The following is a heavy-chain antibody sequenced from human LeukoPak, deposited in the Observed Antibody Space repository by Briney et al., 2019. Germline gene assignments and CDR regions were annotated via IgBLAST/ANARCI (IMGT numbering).Heavy chain of an antibody. D-gene: IGHD6-19*01. CDR1: GFTLSKYS. CDR3: ARLEEYSSGWLDY. Sequence: PGGSLRLSCAASGFTLSKYSINWVRQAPGKGLEWVSSISSSASYIYYADSVRGRFTISRDNAKKSVYLQMNSLRAEDTAVYYCARLEEYSSGWLDYWGQGTLVTVSS. V-gene: IGHV3-21*01. J-gene: IGHJ4*02. CDR2: ISSSASYI.